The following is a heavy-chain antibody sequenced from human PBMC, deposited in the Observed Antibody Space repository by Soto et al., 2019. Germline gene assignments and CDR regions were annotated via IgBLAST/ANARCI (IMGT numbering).Heavy chain of an antibody. CDR3: AKSDWFDP. J-gene: IGHJ5*02. V-gene: IGHV3-74*01. CDR2: INSDETST. CDR1: GFTFINFA. Sequence: GGSLRLSCAASGFTFINFAMSWVRQAPGKGLEWVSRINSDETSTYYADSVKGRFTISRDNAKNTLYLQMNNLRAEDTAVYYCAKSDWFDPWGQGTLVTVSS.